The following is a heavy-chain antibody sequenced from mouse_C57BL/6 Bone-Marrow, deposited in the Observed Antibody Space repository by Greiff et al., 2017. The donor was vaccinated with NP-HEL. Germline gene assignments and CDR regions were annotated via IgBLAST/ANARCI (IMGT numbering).Heavy chain of an antibody. CDR3: ARSIYYYGSRFYAMDY. J-gene: IGHJ4*01. CDR2: IYPGDGDT. CDR1: GYAFSSSW. Sequence: QVQLQQSGPELVKPGASVKISCKASGYAFSSSWMNWVKQRPGKGLEWIGRIYPGDGDTTYNGKFKGKATLTADKSSSTAYMQLSSLTSVDSAVYFCARSIYYYGSRFYAMDYWGQGTSVTVSS. V-gene: IGHV1-82*01. D-gene: IGHD1-1*01.